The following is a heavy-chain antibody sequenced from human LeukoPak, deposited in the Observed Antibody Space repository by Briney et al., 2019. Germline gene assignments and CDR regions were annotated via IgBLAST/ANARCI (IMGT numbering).Heavy chain of an antibody. CDR1: GYTSRTYG. CDR2: ISFHNGNT. V-gene: IGHV1-18*01. D-gene: IGHD1-1*01. J-gene: IGHJ5*02. Sequence: VSVKVSCKSSGYTSRTYGISWMRQAPGQGLEWMGWISFHNGNTNYAQKFHGRLTMTTDTSTSTAYMELRSLRSDDTGVYYCARDVPGSIGTTARFDPWGQGTLVTVSS. CDR3: ARDVPGSIGTTARFDP.